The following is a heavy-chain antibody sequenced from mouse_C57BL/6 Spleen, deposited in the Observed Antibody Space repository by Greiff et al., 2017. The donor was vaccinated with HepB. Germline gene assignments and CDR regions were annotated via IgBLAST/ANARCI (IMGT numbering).Heavy chain of an antibody. CDR2: IYPGDGDT. Sequence: VQLQQSGPELVKPGASVKISCKASGYAFSSSWMNWVKQRPGKGLEWIGRIYPGDGDTNYNGKFKGKATLTADKSSSTAYMQLSSLTSEDSAVYCCASNYGSSYWYFDVWGTGTTVTVSS. D-gene: IGHD1-1*01. V-gene: IGHV1-82*01. CDR1: GYAFSSSW. J-gene: IGHJ1*03. CDR3: ASNYGSSYWYFDV.